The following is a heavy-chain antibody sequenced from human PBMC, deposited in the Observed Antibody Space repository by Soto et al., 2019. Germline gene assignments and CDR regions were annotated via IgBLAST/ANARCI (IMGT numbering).Heavy chain of an antibody. Sequence: SDTLSLTFAVSGGSISSSNWWSWVRQPPGKGLEWIGEIDHSGSTNYNPSLKSRFTISVDKSKNKFSLKLSSVTAADTAVYYCARDGAKQLAKPHYYYGMHXWGQATTVTVS. J-gene: IGHJ6*02. V-gene: IGHV4-4*02. D-gene: IGHD6-6*01. CDR3: ARDGAKQLAKPHYYYGMHX. CDR1: GGSISSSNW. CDR2: IDHSGST.